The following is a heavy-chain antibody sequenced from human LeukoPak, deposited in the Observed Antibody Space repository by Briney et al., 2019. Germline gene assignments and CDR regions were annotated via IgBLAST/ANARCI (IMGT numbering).Heavy chain of an antibody. Sequence: GGSLRLSCEASGLTFSSYWMSWVRQAPGKGLEWAANIKEDGSEEYYVDSVKGRFTISRDNAKSSLYLQMNSLGAEDTAVYYCARDLGGGNYYDYWGQGTLVTVSS. D-gene: IGHD2-15*01. CDR1: GLTFSSYW. V-gene: IGHV3-7*03. CDR3: ARDLGGGNYYDY. CDR2: IKEDGSEE. J-gene: IGHJ4*02.